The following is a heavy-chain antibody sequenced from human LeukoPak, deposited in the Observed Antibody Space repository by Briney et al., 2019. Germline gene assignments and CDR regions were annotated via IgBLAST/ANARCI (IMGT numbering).Heavy chain of an antibody. CDR1: GFSLSTCGMG. V-gene: IGHV2-70*11. CDR3: ARMPGGSFDY. J-gene: IGHJ4*02. D-gene: IGHD2-15*01. CDR2: IDWDDDK. Sequence: SGPTLVNPTQTLTLTCTFSGFSLSTCGMGVSWIPQPPGKALEWLARIDWDDDKYYSTSLKTRLTISKDTSKNQVVLTMTNMDPVDTATYYCARMPGGSFDYWGQGTLVTVSS.